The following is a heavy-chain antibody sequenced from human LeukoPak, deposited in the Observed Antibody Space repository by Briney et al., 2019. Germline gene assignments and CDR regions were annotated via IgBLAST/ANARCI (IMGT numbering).Heavy chain of an antibody. CDR2: IYHSEAT. Sequence: PSETLSLTCSVSGDSISSGGNYWSWMRQHSGKGLEWIGHIYHSEATHYNPSLKSRLSISADTSKNQFSPKLRSVTAADTAVYYCARVQGSAFDYWGQGTPVTVSS. V-gene: IGHV4-31*03. J-gene: IGHJ4*02. CDR3: ARVQGSAFDY. CDR1: GDSISSGGNY.